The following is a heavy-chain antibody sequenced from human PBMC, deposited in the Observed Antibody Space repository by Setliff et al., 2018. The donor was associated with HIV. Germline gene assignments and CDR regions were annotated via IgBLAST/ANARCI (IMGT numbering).Heavy chain of an antibody. V-gene: IGHV3-23*01. J-gene: IGHJ4*02. D-gene: IGHD1-1*01. CDR1: GFTFKKSA. Sequence: PGGSLRLSCSASGFTFKKSAMVWVRQAPGKGLEWISTISGSDGTTYYADSVKGRFTFSRDSSRNTLYLQMNSLRAEDTALYFCARRGNLLEGRQLDSWGQGTLVTVSS. CDR3: ARRGNLLEGRQLDS. CDR2: ISGSDGTT.